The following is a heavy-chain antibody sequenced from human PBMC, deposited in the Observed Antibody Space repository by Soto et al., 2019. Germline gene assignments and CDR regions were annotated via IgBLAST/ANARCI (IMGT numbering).Heavy chain of an antibody. Sequence: LXLSCAASGFTFSRYWMHWVRQAPGKGLVCVSRINSDGSSTSYADSVKGRFTISRGNAKNTLNLQMNSRRAEDTAVYYCARDHYDFWSGYPYYYYYYGMDAWGQGTTVTVSS. CDR3: ARDHYDFWSGYPYYYYYYGMDA. V-gene: IGHV3-74*01. J-gene: IGHJ6*02. D-gene: IGHD3-3*01. CDR1: GFTFSRYW. CDR2: INSDGSST.